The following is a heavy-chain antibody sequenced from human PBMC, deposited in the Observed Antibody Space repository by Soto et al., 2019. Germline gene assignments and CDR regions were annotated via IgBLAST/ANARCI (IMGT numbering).Heavy chain of an antibody. CDR3: AGCLGGYSYGPFDY. CDR2: ISYDGSNK. CDR1: GFTFSSYA. D-gene: IGHD5-18*01. V-gene: IGHV3-30-3*01. J-gene: IGHJ4*02. Sequence: PGGSLRLSCAASGFTFSSYAMHWVRQAPGKGLEWVAVISYDGSNKYYADSVKGRFTISRDNSKNTLYLQMNSLRAEDTAVYYCAGCLGGYSYGPFDYWGQGTLVTVSS.